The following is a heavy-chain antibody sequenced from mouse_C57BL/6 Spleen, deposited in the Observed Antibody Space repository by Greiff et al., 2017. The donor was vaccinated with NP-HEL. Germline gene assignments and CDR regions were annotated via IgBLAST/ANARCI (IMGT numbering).Heavy chain of an antibody. CDR3: AREVWDWYFDV. CDR1: GFSLTSYG. V-gene: IGHV2-2*01. CDR2: IWSGGST. D-gene: IGHD4-1*01. Sequence: QVQLQQSGPGLVQPSQSLSITCTVSGFSLTSYGVHWVRQSPGKGLEWLGVIWSGGSTDYNAAFISRLSISKDNSKSQVFFKMNSLQADDTAIYYCAREVWDWYFDVWGTGTTVTVSS. J-gene: IGHJ1*03.